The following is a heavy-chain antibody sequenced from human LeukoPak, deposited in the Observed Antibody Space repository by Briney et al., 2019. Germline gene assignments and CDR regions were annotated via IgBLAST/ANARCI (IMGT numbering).Heavy chain of an antibody. D-gene: IGHD3-10*01. Sequence: SETLSLTCTVSGGSISSYYWSWIRQPAGMGLGWIGGLEWIRRTYTSGSTNYNPPLKSRVTISVDKSKNQFSLKLSSVTAADTAVYYCARGPPGYYFMDVWGKGTTVTVSS. CDR3: ARGPPGYYFMDV. V-gene: IGHV4-4*07. CDR2: TYTSGST. J-gene: IGHJ6*03. CDR1: GGSISSYY.